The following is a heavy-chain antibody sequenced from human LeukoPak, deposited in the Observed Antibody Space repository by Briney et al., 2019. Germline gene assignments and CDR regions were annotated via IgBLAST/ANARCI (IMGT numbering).Heavy chain of an antibody. J-gene: IGHJ4*02. D-gene: IGHD3-3*01. V-gene: IGHV1-18*01. CDR3: ARVSESAGKILRFLEWPPDY. Sequence: RASVKVSCKASGYTFTSYGISWVRQAPGQGLEWMGWISAYNGNTNYAQKLQGRVTMTTDTSTSTAYMELRSLRSDDTAVYYCARVSESAGKILRFLEWPPDYWGQGTLVTVSS. CDR2: ISAYNGNT. CDR1: GYTFTSYG.